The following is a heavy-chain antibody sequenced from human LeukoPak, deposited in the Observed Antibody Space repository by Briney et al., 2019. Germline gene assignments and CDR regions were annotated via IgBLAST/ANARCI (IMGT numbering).Heavy chain of an antibody. CDR3: ASTWIHVWLWGLLDY. CDR2: ISEGDGSTI. J-gene: IGHJ4*02. CDR1: GFTFSSYA. D-gene: IGHD5-18*01. Sequence: GGSLRLSCAASGFTFSSYAMSWVRQAPGKGLEWASVISEGDGSTIFYADSVKGRFIISRDNSKNTLFLQMNSLRAEDTAIYYCASTWIHVWLWGLLDYWGQGTLVTVSS. V-gene: IGHV3-23*01.